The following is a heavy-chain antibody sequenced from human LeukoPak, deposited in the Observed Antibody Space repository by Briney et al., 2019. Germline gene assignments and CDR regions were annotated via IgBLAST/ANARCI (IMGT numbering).Heavy chain of an antibody. CDR2: ISGSGGST. V-gene: IGHV3-23*01. CDR1: GFTFSSYA. Sequence: GGSLRLSCAASGFTFSSYAMSWVRQVPGKGLEWVSAISGSGGSTYYADSVKGRFTISRDNSKNTLDLQMNSLRAEDTAVYYCAKDLIYYYGLDVWGKGTTVTVSS. J-gene: IGHJ6*04. CDR3: AKDLIYYYGLDV.